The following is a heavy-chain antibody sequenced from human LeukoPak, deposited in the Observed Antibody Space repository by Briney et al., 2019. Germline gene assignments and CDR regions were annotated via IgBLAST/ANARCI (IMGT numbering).Heavy chain of an antibody. CDR2: IYYSGST. CDR1: GGSLSSYY. D-gene: IGHD3-22*01. V-gene: IGHV4-59*01. CDR3: ARGRVRTTMIV. Sequence: SETLSLTCTVSGGSLSSYYWSWIRQPPGKGLEWIGYIYYSGSTNYNPSLKSRVTISVDTSKNQFSLKLSSVTAADTAVYYCARGRVRTTMIVWGQGTLVTVSS. J-gene: IGHJ4*02.